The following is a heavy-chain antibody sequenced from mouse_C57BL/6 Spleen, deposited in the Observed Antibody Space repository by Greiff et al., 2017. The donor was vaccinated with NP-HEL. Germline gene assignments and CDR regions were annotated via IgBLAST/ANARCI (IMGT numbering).Heavy chain of an antibody. J-gene: IGHJ3*01. CDR2: IYPGDGDT. CDR1: GYAFSSSW. CDR3: AREGPGWFAY. D-gene: IGHD3-3*01. Sequence: VKLLESGPELVKPGASVKISCKASGYAFSSSWMNWVKQRPGKGLEWIGRIYPGDGDTNYNGKFKGKATLTADKSSSTAYMQRSSLTSEDSAVYFCAREGPGWFAYWGQGTLVTVSA. V-gene: IGHV1-82*01.